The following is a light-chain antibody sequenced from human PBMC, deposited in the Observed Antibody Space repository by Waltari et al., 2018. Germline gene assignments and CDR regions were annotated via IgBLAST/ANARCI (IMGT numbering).Light chain of an antibody. V-gene: IGLV2-14*03. J-gene: IGLJ2*01. Sequence: QSALTQPASVSGSPGQSITISCTGTSSDVGGYNYVSWYQQPPGKAPKRMIYDVSNRPAGVSNRFSGSKAGNTASLTISGLQAEDGADYYCSSYISSSTLELFGGGTSLTVL. CDR2: DVS. CDR1: SSDVGGYNY. CDR3: SSYISSSTLEL.